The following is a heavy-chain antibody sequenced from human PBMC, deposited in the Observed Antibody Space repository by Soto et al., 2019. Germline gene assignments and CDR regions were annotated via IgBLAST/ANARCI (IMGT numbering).Heavy chain of an antibody. V-gene: IGHV4-34*01. D-gene: IGHD1-20*01. CDR1: GGSFSGYY. J-gene: IGHJ3*02. CDR2: INHSGST. Sequence: SETLSLACAVYGGSFSGYYWSWIRQPPGKGLEWIGEINHSGSTNYNPSLKSRVTISVDTSKNQFSLKLSSVTAADTAVYYCARTPQSNWNDRRRAFDIWGQGTMVTVSS. CDR3: ARTPQSNWNDRRRAFDI.